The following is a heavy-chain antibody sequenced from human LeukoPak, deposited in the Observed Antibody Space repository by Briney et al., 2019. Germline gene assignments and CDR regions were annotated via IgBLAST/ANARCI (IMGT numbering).Heavy chain of an antibody. V-gene: IGHV3-64*01. CDR1: GFTFSSYA. D-gene: IGHD3-10*01. J-gene: IGHJ4*02. CDR3: ARKVSGSYSLAGGKLVDY. Sequence: GGSLRLSCAASGFTFSSYAMHWVRQAPGKGLEYVSAVSSNGGSTYYANSVKGRFTISRDNSKNTLYLQMGSLRAEDMAVYYCARKVSGSYSLAGGKLVDYWGQRTLVTVSS. CDR2: VSSNGGST.